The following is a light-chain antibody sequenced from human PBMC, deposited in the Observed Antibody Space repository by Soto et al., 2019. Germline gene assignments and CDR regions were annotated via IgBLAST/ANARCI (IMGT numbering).Light chain of an antibody. J-gene: IGKJ1*01. CDR2: GAS. V-gene: IGKV3-15*01. Sequence: EIVMTQSPATLSVTPGERATLSCRASQSVSSNLAWYQQKPGQAPRLLIYGASTRATGVPARVSGSASGTEFTLTISSLQSEDFAVYYCQQYNNWPRTFGQGTKADIK. CDR3: QQYNNWPRT. CDR1: QSVSSN.